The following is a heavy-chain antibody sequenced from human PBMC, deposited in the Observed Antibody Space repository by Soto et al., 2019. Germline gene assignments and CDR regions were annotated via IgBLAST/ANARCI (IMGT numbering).Heavy chain of an antibody. CDR2: INPNSGGT. V-gene: IGHV1-2*04. Sequence: ASVKVSCKASGYTFTGYYMHWVRQAPGQGLEWMGWINPNSGGTNYAQKFQGWVTMTRDTSISTAYMELSRLRSDDTAVYYCARQIPKATGGGMDVWGQGTTVTVSS. J-gene: IGHJ6*02. CDR3: ARQIPKATGGGMDV. D-gene: IGHD2-8*02. CDR1: GYTFTGYY.